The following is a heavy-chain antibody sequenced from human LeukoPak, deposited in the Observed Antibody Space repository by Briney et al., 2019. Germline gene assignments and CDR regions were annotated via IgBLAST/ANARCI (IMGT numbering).Heavy chain of an antibody. CDR2: IYHSGST. CDR3: ARLQLELRGYYYYMDV. D-gene: IGHD1-7*01. CDR1: GYSISSGYY. V-gene: IGHV4-38-2*02. J-gene: IGHJ6*03. Sequence: SETLSLTCTVSGYSISSGYYWGWIRQPPGKGLEWIGSIYHSGSTYYNPSLKSRVTISVDTSKNQFSLKLRSVTAADTAVYYCARLQLELRGYYYYMDVWGKGTTVTVSS.